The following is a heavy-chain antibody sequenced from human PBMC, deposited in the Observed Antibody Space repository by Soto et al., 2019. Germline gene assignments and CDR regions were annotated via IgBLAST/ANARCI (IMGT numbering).Heavy chain of an antibody. J-gene: IGHJ5*02. D-gene: IGHD2-15*01. CDR3: ARGIATGQLAP. CDR1: GYTFTRYS. Sequence: QVQLVQSGAEVKKPGASVKISCKASGYTFTRYSMNWVRQAPGQRLEWMGWINPYNGNTKSSQKFQDRVIITRDTSASTAYMDLSSLRSEDTAVYYCARGIATGQLAPWGQGTLVTVSS. CDR2: INPYNGNT. V-gene: IGHV1-3*01.